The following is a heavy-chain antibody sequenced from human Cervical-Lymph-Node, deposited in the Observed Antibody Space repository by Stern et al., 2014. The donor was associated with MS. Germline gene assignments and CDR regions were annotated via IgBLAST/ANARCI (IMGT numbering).Heavy chain of an antibody. J-gene: IGHJ4*02. CDR2: ISGGGTFV. Sequence: VQLVGSGGGLVKPGGSLRLSCVASGFSFSDHYMSWIRQAPGKGLECISYISGGGTFVNYADSVKGRFTISRDNAKDSLYLQMDSLRAEDTAVYYCSREPRLTDYWGQGTLVSVSS. V-gene: IGHV3-11*01. CDR3: SREPRLTDY. CDR1: GFSFSDHY. D-gene: IGHD2-21*01.